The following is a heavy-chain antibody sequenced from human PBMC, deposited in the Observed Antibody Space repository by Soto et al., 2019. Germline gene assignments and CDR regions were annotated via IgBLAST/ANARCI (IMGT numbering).Heavy chain of an antibody. CDR3: ARQAGIAAPLDYYYGMDV. Sequence: ESLTISWKGSGYSVTSYWIGLVRQMPGKGLEWMGIIYPGDSDTRYSPSFQGQVTISANQSISTAYLQWSSLKAPDTAMYYCARQAGIAAPLDYYYGMDVWGQGTTVTVSS. V-gene: IGHV5-51*01. CDR1: GYSVTSYW. J-gene: IGHJ6*02. D-gene: IGHD6-6*01. CDR2: IYPGDSDT.